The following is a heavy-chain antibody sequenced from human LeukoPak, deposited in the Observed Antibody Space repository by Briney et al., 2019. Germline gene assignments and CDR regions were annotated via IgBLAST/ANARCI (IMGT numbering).Heavy chain of an antibody. D-gene: IGHD3-22*01. CDR2: INPNSGGT. J-gene: IGHJ3*02. V-gene: IGHV1-2*02. Sequence: ASVKVSCKASGYTFTGYYMHWVRQAPGQGLEWMGWINPNSGGTNYAQKFQGRVTMTRDTSISTAYMELSRLRSDDTAVYYCARTYYYDSSGYQIDAFDIWGQGTMVTVSS. CDR1: GYTFTGYY. CDR3: ARTYYYDSSGYQIDAFDI.